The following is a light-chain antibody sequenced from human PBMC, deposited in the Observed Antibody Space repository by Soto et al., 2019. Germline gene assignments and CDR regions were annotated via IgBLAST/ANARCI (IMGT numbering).Light chain of an antibody. V-gene: IGKV3-15*01. CDR3: QQYNNWPPFT. Sequence: EIVMTQSPSSLSVSPGERATLSCRASQSVGSNLAWYQQKPGQAPGLLIYGASTRATGIPARFSGSGSGTDFTLTISSLQSEDFTVYYCQQYNNWPPFTFGQGTRLEIK. CDR2: GAS. J-gene: IGKJ5*01. CDR1: QSVGSN.